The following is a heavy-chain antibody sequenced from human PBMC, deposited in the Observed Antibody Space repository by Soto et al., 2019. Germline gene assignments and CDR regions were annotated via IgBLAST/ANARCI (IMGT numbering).Heavy chain of an antibody. CDR3: SSSIFVGYCLEGDSA. V-gene: IGHV1-18*01. D-gene: IGHD5-12*01. CDR2: ISAYNGNT. CDR1: GYTFTSYG. J-gene: IGHJ4*02. Sequence: QVQLVQSGAEVKKPGASVKVSCKASGYTFTSYGISWVRQAPGQGLEWMGWISAYNGNTNYVQKLQGRVTMTTETAEGTADMELRSLRSDDTAVYYCSSSIFVGYCLEGDSAWGQGTLVTVAS.